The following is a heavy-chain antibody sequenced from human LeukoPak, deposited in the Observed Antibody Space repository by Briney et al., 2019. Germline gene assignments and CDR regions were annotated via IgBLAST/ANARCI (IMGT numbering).Heavy chain of an antibody. Sequence: PGGSLRLSCAASGFTVSSNYMSWVRQAPGKGLEWVSGIYSGGSTYYADSVKGRFTISRDNSKNTLYLQMNSLRAEDTAVYYCAKGDIVVVPAAIDYYYMDVWGKGTTVTVSS. CDR3: AKGDIVVVPAAIDYYYMDV. CDR2: IYSGGST. D-gene: IGHD2-2*01. J-gene: IGHJ6*03. V-gene: IGHV3-53*01. CDR1: GFTVSSNY.